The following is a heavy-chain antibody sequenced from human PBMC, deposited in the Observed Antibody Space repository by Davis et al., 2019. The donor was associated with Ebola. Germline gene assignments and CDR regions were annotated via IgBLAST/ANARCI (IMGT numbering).Heavy chain of an antibody. J-gene: IGHJ4*02. V-gene: IGHV3-23*01. CDR3: AKEKTVTTMEPRLYFDY. Sequence: PGGSLRLSCAASGFTFSSYAMSWVRQAPGKGLEWVSAISGSGGSTYYADSVKGRFTISRDNSKNTLYLQMNSLRAEDTAVYYCAKEKTVTTMEPRLYFDYWGQGTLVTVSS. CDR1: GFTFSSYA. D-gene: IGHD4-17*01. CDR2: ISGSGGST.